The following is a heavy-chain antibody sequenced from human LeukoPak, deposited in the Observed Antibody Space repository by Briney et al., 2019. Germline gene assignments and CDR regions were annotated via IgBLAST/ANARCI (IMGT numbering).Heavy chain of an antibody. J-gene: IGHJ6*03. Sequence: ASVKVSCKVSGYILTELSMHWVRQAPGKGLEWMGGFDPEDGETIYAQEFQGRVTMTEDTSTDTAYMELSSLRSEDTAVYYCATGSAGNLYYYYYMDVWGKGTTVTVSS. CDR2: FDPEDGET. D-gene: IGHD1-14*01. V-gene: IGHV1-24*01. CDR1: GYILTELS. CDR3: ATGSAGNLYYYYYMDV.